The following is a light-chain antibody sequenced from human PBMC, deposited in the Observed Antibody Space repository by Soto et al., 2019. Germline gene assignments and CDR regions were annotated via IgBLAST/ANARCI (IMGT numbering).Light chain of an antibody. CDR2: GVT. CDR1: SSDVGGYNY. V-gene: IGLV2-14*01. J-gene: IGLJ1*01. CDR3: SSYTSSSNHV. Sequence: QSALTQPRSVSGSPGQSVTISCTGTSSDVGGYNYVSWYQHHPGKAPKVIIYGVTNRPSGFSHRFSGSKSANTASLTISGLQAEDEADYYRSSYTSSSNHVFGTGTKVTVL.